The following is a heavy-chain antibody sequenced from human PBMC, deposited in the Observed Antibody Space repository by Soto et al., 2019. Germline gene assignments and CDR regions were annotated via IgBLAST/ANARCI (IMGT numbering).Heavy chain of an antibody. CDR2: ISGSGGST. CDR1: GFTFSSYA. D-gene: IGHD3-3*01. CDR3: ASRYYDFWSGYYGYGMDV. Sequence: LRLSCAASGFTFSSYAMSWVRQAPGKGLEWVSAISGSGGSTYYADSVKGRFTISRDNSKNTLYLQMNSLRAEDTAVYYCASRYYDFWSGYYGYGMDVWGQGTTVTVSS. J-gene: IGHJ6*02. V-gene: IGHV3-23*01.